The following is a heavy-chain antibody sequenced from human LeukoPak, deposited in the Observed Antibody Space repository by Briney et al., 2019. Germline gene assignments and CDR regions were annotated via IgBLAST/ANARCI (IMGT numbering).Heavy chain of an antibody. CDR3: ARTHCGGGSCDTFDP. V-gene: IGHV4-4*07. J-gene: IGHJ5*02. Sequence: SETLSLTCNVFGVSISNYFWSWLRQPAGKGLEWIGRFYASGTTYYNPSLRSRVTLSMDTSKNRFSLKLTSVTAADTAVYYCARTHCGGGSCDTFDPWGQGTLVTVSS. CDR2: FYASGTT. CDR1: GVSISNYF. D-gene: IGHD2-21*01.